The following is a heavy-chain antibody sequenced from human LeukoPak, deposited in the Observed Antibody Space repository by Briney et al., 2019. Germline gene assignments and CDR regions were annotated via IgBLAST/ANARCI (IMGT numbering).Heavy chain of an antibody. CDR2: IRYDGSNK. Sequence: GGSLRLSCAASGFTFTKYWMSWVRQAPGKGLEWVAFIRYDGSNKYYADSVKGRFTISRDNSKNTLYLQVNSLRAEDTAVYYCAKGQQWLVLIPIFDYWGQGTLVTVSS. CDR1: GFTFTKYW. D-gene: IGHD6-19*01. V-gene: IGHV3-30*02. J-gene: IGHJ4*02. CDR3: AKGQQWLVLIPIFDY.